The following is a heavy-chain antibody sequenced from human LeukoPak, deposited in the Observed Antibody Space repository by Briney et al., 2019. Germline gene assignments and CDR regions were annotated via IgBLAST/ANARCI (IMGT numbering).Heavy chain of an antibody. Sequence: ASVKVSCKDSGYTFTSYGISWVRQAPGQGLEWMGGISAYNGNANYAQKLQGRVTMTTDTSTSTAYMELRSLRSDDTAVYYCARELGYYDSSGYYYWGAFDIWGQGTMVIVSS. CDR1: GYTFTSYG. V-gene: IGHV1-18*01. CDR3: ARELGYYDSSGYYYWGAFDI. D-gene: IGHD3-22*01. CDR2: ISAYNGNA. J-gene: IGHJ3*02.